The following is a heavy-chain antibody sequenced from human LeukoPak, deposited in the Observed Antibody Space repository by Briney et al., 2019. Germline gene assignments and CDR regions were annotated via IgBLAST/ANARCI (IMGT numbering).Heavy chain of an antibody. CDR2: ISGSGGST. J-gene: IGHJ3*02. Sequence: GGSLRLSCAASGFTFSSYAMSWVRQAPWKGLEWVSAISGSGGSTYYADSVKGRFTISRDNSKNTLYLQMNSLRAEDTAVYYCAEKQQLVSVPGDAFDIWGQGTMVTVSS. V-gene: IGHV3-23*01. D-gene: IGHD6-13*01. CDR3: AEKQQLVSVPGDAFDI. CDR1: GFTFSSYA.